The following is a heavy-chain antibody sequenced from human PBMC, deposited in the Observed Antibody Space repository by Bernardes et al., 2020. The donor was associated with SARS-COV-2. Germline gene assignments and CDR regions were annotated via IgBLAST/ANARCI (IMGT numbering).Heavy chain of an antibody. J-gene: IGHJ5*02. Sequence: GGSLRLSCAASGFTFSSYAMHWVRQAPGKGLEWVAVISYDGSNKYYADSVKGRFTISRDNSKNTLYLQMNSLRAEDTAVYYCARGRPREVPAAMGWFDPWGQGTLVTVSS. CDR3: ARGRPREVPAAMGWFDP. CDR2: ISYDGSNK. CDR1: GFTFSSYA. V-gene: IGHV3-30*04. D-gene: IGHD2-2*01.